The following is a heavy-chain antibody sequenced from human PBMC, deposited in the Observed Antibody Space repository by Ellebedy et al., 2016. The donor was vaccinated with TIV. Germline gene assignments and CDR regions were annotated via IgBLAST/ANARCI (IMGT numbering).Heavy chain of an antibody. V-gene: IGHV3-64*05. J-gene: IGHJ3*02. CDR2: ISTNGVTA. CDR3: VREGVPRGFDI. D-gene: IGHD2-2*01. CDR1: EITFSTYS. Sequence: GESLKISCAASEITFSTYSIHWVRQAPGEGLEYVSTISTNGVTAYYADSVRARFIISRDNSRNSVYVQMSSLRAEDTAVYYCVREGVPRGFDIWGQGTMVTVSS.